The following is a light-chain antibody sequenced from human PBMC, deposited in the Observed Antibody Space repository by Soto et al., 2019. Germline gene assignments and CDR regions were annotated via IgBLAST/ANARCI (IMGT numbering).Light chain of an antibody. Sequence: QSALTQPASVSGSPGQSITISCTGTSSDVGGYNYVSWYQQHPGKAPKLMIYDVSNRPSGVSNRFSGSKSGNTASLTISGLPAEDEADYYCSSYTSSSTNVVFGGGTQLTVL. CDR3: SSYTSSSTNVV. CDR1: SSDVGGYNY. CDR2: DVS. V-gene: IGLV2-14*01. J-gene: IGLJ2*01.